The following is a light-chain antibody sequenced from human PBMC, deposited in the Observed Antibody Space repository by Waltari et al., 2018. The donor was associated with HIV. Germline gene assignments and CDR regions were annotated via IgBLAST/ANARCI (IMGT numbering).Light chain of an antibody. CDR1: QSLLQSNGNNY. J-gene: IGKJ1*01. CDR2: WGS. Sequence: IVMTQSPLSLPVTPGEPASISCRSSQSLLQSNGNNYLDWYLQRPGQPPQLLISWGSNRDSGVPDRFSGSGSGTDFTLKISRVEAEDVGVYYCMQGLQSPRTFAQGTKVEIK. V-gene: IGKV2-28*01. CDR3: MQGLQSPRT.